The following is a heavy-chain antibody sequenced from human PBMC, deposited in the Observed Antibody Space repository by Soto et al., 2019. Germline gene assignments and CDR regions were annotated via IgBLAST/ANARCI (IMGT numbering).Heavy chain of an antibody. CDR2: LYWDDDE. J-gene: IGHJ4*02. CDR3: AHRPRGFTYFFDY. CDR1: GFSLSTRGVG. V-gene: IGHV2-5*02. Sequence: QITLNESGPTLVKPTQTITLTSTFSGFSLSTRGVGVGWIRQPPGKALEWLALLYWDDDERYSPSLMSRLTITKDTSKNQVFLTMTNVDPVDTATYYCAHRPRGFTYFFDYWGQGTLVTVSS.